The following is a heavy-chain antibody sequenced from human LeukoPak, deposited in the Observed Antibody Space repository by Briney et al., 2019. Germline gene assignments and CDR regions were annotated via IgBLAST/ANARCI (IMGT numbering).Heavy chain of an antibody. CDR2: ISAYNGNT. CDR1: GYTFTSYG. D-gene: IGHD6-13*01. CDR3: ARAMCSSSWCGYYYYYYMDV. V-gene: IGHV1-18*01. J-gene: IGHJ6*03. Sequence: ASVKVSCKASGYTFTSYGISWVRQAPGQGLEWMGWISAYNGNTNYAQKLQGRVTMTTDTSTSTAYMELRSLRSDDTAVYYCARAMCSSSWCGYYYYYYMDVWGKGTTVTVSS.